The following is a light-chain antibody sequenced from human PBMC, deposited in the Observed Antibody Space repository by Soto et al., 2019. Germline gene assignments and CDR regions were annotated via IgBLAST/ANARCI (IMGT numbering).Light chain of an antibody. J-gene: IGKJ4*01. CDR1: QSVSRSY. CDR2: GAS. Sequence: EIVLTQSPGTLSLSPGERATLSCRASQSVSRSYLAWYQQKLGQPPRLLIYGASNRATGIPDRFSGSWSGTEFTLTIGRLELEDFAVYYCQQYATSPPTFGGGTKVEIK. CDR3: QQYATSPPT. V-gene: IGKV3-20*01.